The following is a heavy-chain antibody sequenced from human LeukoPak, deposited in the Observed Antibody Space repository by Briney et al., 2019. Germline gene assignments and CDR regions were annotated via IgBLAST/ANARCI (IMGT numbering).Heavy chain of an antibody. V-gene: IGHV1-8*01. CDR2: MNPNSGNT. D-gene: IGHD2-2*01. CDR1: GYTFTSYD. J-gene: IGHJ3*02. Sequence: ASVKVSCKASGYTFTSYDINWVRQATGQGLEWMGWMNPNSGNTGYAQKFQGRATLTRNTSMSTAYMELSSLRSDDTAVYYCARDFVVVPAAMEAFDIWGQGTMVTVSS. CDR3: ARDFVVVPAAMEAFDI.